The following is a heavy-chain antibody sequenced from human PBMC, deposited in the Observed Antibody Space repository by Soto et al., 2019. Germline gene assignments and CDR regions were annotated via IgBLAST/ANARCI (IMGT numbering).Heavy chain of an antibody. D-gene: IGHD3-10*01. CDR3: ASIWFGDFDY. CDR2: FHSSGAT. CDR1: GGSISSADYY. J-gene: IGHJ4*01. V-gene: IGHV4-30-4*01. Sequence: QVQLQESGPGLVKPSQTLSLTCTVSGGSISSADYYWSWIRQPPGKGLEWIGYFHSSGATYKDPSLKSRVTISVDTSKNQISLKLDSVTAADTAVHYCASIWFGDFDYWGHGTLVTVSS.